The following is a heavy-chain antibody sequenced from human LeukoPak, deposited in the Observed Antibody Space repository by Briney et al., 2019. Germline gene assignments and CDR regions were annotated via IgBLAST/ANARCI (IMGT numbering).Heavy chain of an antibody. Sequence: TSETLSLTCAVYGGSFSGYYWSWIRQPPGKGLEWIGEINHSGSTNYNPSLKSRVTISVDTSRNQFSLKLSSVTAADTAVYYCASNRLQRSFDYWGQGTLVTVSS. D-gene: IGHD4-11*01. CDR2: INHSGST. J-gene: IGHJ4*02. V-gene: IGHV4-34*01. CDR1: GGSFSGYY. CDR3: ASNRLQRSFDY.